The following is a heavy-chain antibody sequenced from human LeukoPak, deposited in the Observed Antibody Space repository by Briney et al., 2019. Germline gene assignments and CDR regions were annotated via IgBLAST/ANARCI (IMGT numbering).Heavy chain of an antibody. CDR3: ARANENRTWIQIWPRPYAFDI. CDR2: TNHSGNT. V-gene: IGHV4-34*01. Sequence: SETLSLTFAVYGGTFSGYYWSWIRHPPGNGLKWIVDTNHSGNTKHNSSHKSRVTISVDTSKNQFSLELSSVTAADTAVYYCARANENRTWIQIWPRPYAFDIWGQGTMVTVFS. J-gene: IGHJ3*02. D-gene: IGHD5-18*01. CDR1: GGTFSGYY.